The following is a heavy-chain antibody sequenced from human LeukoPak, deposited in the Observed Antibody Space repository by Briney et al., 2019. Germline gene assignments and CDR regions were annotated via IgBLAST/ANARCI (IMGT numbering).Heavy chain of an antibody. CDR3: AKFTPVYAFDI. J-gene: IGHJ3*02. CDR1: GFTFSSYA. D-gene: IGHD5/OR15-5a*01. V-gene: IGHV3-23*01. CDR2: ISGSGDNT. Sequence: GGSLRLSCAASGFTFSSYAMSWVRQAPGKGLEWVSGISGSGDNTYYADSVKGRFTISRDNSKNTLYVQVNSLGTEDTAAYYCAKFTPVYAFDIWGQGTMVTVSS.